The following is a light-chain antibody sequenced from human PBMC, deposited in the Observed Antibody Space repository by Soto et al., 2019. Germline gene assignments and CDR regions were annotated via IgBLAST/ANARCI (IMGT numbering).Light chain of an antibody. CDR3: QQYNNWPPYT. CDR1: QSVSSN. CDR2: GAS. V-gene: IGKV3-15*01. Sequence: EIVMTQSPATLSLSPGERATLSCRASQSVSSNLAWYQQKPGQAPRLLIYGASTRATGIPARFSGSGSGTDFTLTISRLQSEDFAVYYCQQYNNWPPYTFGQGTKLEIK. J-gene: IGKJ2*01.